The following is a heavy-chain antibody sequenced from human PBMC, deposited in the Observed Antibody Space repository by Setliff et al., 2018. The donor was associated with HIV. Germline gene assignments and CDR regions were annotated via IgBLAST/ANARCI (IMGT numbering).Heavy chain of an antibody. Sequence: SETLSLTCTVSGGSIGSYYWSWIRQPPGKGLEWIGYIYYSGSTYYNPSLKSRVTISVDTSKNQFSLKLRSVTAADTAVYYCARVVWMAAAGTIDYYYYGMDIWGQGTTVTVSS. CDR3: ARVVWMAAAGTIDYYYYGMDI. CDR1: GGSIGSYY. CDR2: IYYSGST. J-gene: IGHJ6*02. D-gene: IGHD6-13*01. V-gene: IGHV4-59*12.